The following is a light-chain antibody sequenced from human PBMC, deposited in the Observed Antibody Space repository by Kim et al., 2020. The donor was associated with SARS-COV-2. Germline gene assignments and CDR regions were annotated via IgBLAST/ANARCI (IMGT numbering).Light chain of an antibody. CDR2: GAS. CDR3: QQYGFSPWT. J-gene: IGKJ1*01. Sequence: SPRLRAPLSCRARQDVSDSTLAWSQQKPGRAPRLLIFGASTRAAGIPERFSGSGSGTDFTLTISRLEPEDFAVYYCQQYGFSPWTFGQGTKVDIK. V-gene: IGKV3-20*01. CDR1: QDVSDST.